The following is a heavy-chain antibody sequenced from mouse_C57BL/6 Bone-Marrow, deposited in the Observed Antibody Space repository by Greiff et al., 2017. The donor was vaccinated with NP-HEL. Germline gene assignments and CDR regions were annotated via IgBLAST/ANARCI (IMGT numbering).Heavy chain of an antibody. CDR1: GFNIKDDY. Sequence: VQLQQSGDELVRPGASVKLSCTASGFNIKDDYMHWVKQRPEQGLEWIGWIDPENGDTEYASKFQGKATITADTSSNTAYLQLSSLTSEDTAVYYCTTSNTTVVAGDVWGTGTTVTVSA. CDR3: TTSNTTVVAGDV. D-gene: IGHD1-1*01. J-gene: IGHJ1*03. CDR2: IDPENGDT. V-gene: IGHV14-4*01.